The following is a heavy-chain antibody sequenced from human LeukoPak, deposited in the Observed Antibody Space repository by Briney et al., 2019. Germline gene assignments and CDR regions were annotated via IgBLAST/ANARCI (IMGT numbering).Heavy chain of an antibody. CDR2: ISWNSGSI. J-gene: IGHJ4*02. CDR3: ARGGRRF. CDR1: GFTFDDYA. D-gene: IGHD3-16*01. V-gene: IGHV3-9*01. Sequence: PGGSLRLSCAASGFTFDDYAMHWVRQAPGKGLEWVSGISWNSGSIGYADSEKGRFTISRDNAKNSLYLQMNSLRAEDTAVYYCARGGRRFWGQGTLVTVSS.